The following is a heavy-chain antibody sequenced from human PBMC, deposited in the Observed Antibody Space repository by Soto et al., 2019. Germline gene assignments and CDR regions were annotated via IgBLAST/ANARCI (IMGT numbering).Heavy chain of an antibody. CDR3: ARRNVYGSGSYSFDY. V-gene: IGHV1-3*01. Sequence: QVPLVQSGAEVKKPGASVKVSCKASGYTFTNYAMHWVRQAPGQRLEWMGWINAAIGNTKYSQKFQGRVTMTRDTSANTAYMELSSLRSEDTAVYYCARRNVYGSGSYSFDYWGQGTLVTVSS. CDR2: INAAIGNT. CDR1: GYTFTNYA. D-gene: IGHD3-10*01. J-gene: IGHJ4*02.